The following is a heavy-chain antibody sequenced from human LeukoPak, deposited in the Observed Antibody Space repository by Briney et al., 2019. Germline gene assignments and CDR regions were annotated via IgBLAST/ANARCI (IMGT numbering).Heavy chain of an antibody. D-gene: IGHD2/OR15-2a*01. V-gene: IGHV3-23*01. CDR3: AKCNLDKCREGFHI. J-gene: IGHJ3*02. CDR2: ISVSSTT. Sequence: PGGSLRLSCAAAGFAFSRNALSWVRQAPGEGLDWVSSISVSSTTYYLDSVKGRFTISRDNSNNALFLQMNSLRAEDTALYYCAKCNLDKCREGFHIWGQGTMVTVSS. CDR1: GFAFSRNA.